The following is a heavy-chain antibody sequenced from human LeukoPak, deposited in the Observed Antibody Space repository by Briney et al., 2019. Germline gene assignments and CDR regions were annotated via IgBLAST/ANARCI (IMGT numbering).Heavy chain of an antibody. D-gene: IGHD2-2*01. V-gene: IGHV4-38-2*01. CDR2: IYHSGST. Sequence: SETLSLTCAVSGYSISSGYYWGWIRQPPGKGLEWIGSIYHSGSTYYNPSLKSRVTISVDTSKNQFSLKLSSVTAADTAVYYCARGVPGPDAIWFDPWGQGTLVTVSS. CDR3: ARGVPGPDAIWFDP. J-gene: IGHJ5*02. CDR1: GYSISSGYY.